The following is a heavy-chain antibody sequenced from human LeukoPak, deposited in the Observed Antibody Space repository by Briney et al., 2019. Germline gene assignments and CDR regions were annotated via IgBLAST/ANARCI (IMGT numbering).Heavy chain of an antibody. CDR3: AKTTAGNSSGRYPGWPVDY. Sequence: GGSLRLSCAASGFTIRNYAINWVRQAPGKGLEWVSGISCSGGDTYFADSVKGRFTISRDHSKNTVFLQMDSLRAEDTAVYYCAKTTAGNSSGRYPGWPVDYWGQGTLVTVSS. D-gene: IGHD6-19*01. CDR1: GFTIRNYA. CDR2: ISCSGGDT. V-gene: IGHV3-23*01. J-gene: IGHJ4*02.